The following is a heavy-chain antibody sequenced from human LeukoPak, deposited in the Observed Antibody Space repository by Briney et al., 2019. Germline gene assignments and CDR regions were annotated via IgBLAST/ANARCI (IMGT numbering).Heavy chain of an antibody. Sequence: SETLSLTCTVSGGSISSSSYYWGWIRQPPGRGLEWIGYIYYSGTTNYNPSLKSRVTISVDTSKNQFSLRLSSVTAADTAVYYCARTYYYDSSGYYSSFYYYYMDVWGKGTTVTVAS. CDR2: IYYSGTT. J-gene: IGHJ6*03. D-gene: IGHD3-22*01. V-gene: IGHV4-61*05. CDR3: ARTYYYDSSGYYSSFYYYYMDV. CDR1: GGSISSSSYY.